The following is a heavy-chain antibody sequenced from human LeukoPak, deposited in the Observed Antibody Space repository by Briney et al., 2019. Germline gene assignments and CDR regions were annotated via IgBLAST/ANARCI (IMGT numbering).Heavy chain of an antibody. V-gene: IGHV1-2*02. J-gene: IGHJ6*02. D-gene: IGHD5-24*01. CDR3: ASLRWLQSHGSKNYYYYGMDV. CDR1: GYTFTGYY. CDR2: INPNSGGT. Sequence: ATVKVSCKASGYTFTGYYMHWVRQAPGQGLEWMGWINPNSGGTNYAQKFQGRVTMTRDTSISTAYMELSRLRSDDTAVYYCASLRWLQSHGSKNYYYYGMDVWAKGPRSPSP.